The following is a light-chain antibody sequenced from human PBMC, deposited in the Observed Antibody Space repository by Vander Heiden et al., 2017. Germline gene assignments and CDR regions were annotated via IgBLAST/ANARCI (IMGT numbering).Light chain of an antibody. CDR3: ETWDSPYWV. CDR2: LEGSGSY. CDR1: SGHSSYI. V-gene: IGLV4-60*03. J-gene: IGLJ3*02. Sequence: QPVLTQSSSASASLGSSVKLTCTLSSGHSSYIIAWHQQQPGKAPRYLMKLEGSGSYNKGSGVPDRFSGSSSGADRYLTISNLQSEDEADYYCETWDSPYWVFGGGTKLTVI.